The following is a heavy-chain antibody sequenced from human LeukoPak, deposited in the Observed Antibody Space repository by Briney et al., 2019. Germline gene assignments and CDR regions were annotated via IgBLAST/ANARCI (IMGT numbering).Heavy chain of an antibody. Sequence: PGGSLRLSCAASGFTSTYSMNWVRQAPGRGLEWVAVISYDGSSKYHADSVQGRFTISRDNSKNTLYLQMNSLKADDTAVYFCAREGYRRNNWFDPWGQGTLVTVSS. CDR1: GFTSTYS. D-gene: IGHD1-14*01. V-gene: IGHV3-30*03. CDR3: AREGYRRNNWFDP. CDR2: ISYDGSSK. J-gene: IGHJ5*02.